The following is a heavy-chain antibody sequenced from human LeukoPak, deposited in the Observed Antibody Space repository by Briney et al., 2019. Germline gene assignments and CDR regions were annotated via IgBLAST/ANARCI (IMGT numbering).Heavy chain of an antibody. D-gene: IGHD1-1*01. Sequence: PGGSLRLSCAASGFTFSRCPMSWVRQAPGKGLEWVSAISSRGDNRHYADSVKGRFTISRDNSKNTLYLQMTSLGADDTAVYYCARPQDDTRNDLVDRSWDHWGQGTLVTVSS. CDR1: GFTFSRCP. CDR2: ISSRGDNR. CDR3: ARPQDDTRNDLVDRSWDH. J-gene: IGHJ4*02. V-gene: IGHV3-23*01.